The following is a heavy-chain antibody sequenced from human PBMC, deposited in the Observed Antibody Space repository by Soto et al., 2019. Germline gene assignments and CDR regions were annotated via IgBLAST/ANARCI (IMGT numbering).Heavy chain of an antibody. CDR3: ANRFGSRGSFDY. CDR1: GFSLSTSGVS. CDR2: IYWNDDK. Sequence: QITLKESGPTLVKPTQTVTLTCTFSGFSLSTSGVSVRWIRQPPGKALEWLAFIYWNDDKRYRPSLKSRLSITKDNSKNQVVLTMTIVDPADTATYYCANRFGSRGSFDYWVQGTRVTVSS. V-gene: IGHV2-5*01. D-gene: IGHD3-10*01. J-gene: IGHJ4*02.